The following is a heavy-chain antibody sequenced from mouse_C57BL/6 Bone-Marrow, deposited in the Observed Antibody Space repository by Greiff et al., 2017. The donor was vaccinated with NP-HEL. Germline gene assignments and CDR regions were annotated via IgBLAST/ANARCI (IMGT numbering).Heavy chain of an antibody. CDR2: ISDGGSYT. Sequence: EVKLMESGGGLVKPGGSLKLSCAASGFTFSSYAMSWVRQTPEKRLEWVATISDGGSYTYYPDNVKGRFTISRDNAKNNLYLQMSHLKSEDTAMYYCARDGGSSDYWGQGTTLTVSS. V-gene: IGHV5-4*01. D-gene: IGHD1-1*01. J-gene: IGHJ2*01. CDR3: ARDGGSSDY. CDR1: GFTFSSYA.